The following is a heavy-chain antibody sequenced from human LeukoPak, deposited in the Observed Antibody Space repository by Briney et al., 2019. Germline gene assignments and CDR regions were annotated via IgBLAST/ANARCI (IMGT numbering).Heavy chain of an antibody. D-gene: IGHD2-21*02. Sequence: ASVKVSCKASGYIFTDYAILWVRQAPGQRLEWLGWINAGNGNTKYSQNFQGRVTLTRDTSATTASMEMNSLRSEDTALYYCARGRWSATTASYYLDFWGLRTLVTVSS. V-gene: IGHV1-3*01. CDR3: ARGRWSATTASYYLDF. J-gene: IGHJ4*02. CDR1: GYIFTDYA. CDR2: INAGNGNT.